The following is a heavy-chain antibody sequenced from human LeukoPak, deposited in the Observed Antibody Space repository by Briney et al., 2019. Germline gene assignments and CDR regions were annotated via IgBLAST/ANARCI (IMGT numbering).Heavy chain of an antibody. CDR1: GGSISSSSYY. Sequence: SETLSLTCTVSGGSISSSSYYWGWIRQPPGKGLDWIGSIYYSGSTYYNPSLKSRVTISVDTSENQFSLKLSSVTAADAAVYYCARLFDREGYDYWGQETLVTVSS. D-gene: IGHD1-26*01. CDR3: ARLFDREGYDY. J-gene: IGHJ4*02. CDR2: IYYSGST. V-gene: IGHV4-39*01.